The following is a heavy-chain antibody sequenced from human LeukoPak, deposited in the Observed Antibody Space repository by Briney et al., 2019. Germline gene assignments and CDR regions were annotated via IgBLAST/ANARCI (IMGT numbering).Heavy chain of an antibody. D-gene: IGHD2-2*01. J-gene: IGHJ4*02. CDR2: LHEPGST. CDR1: GGSLISHY. Sequence: ETLSLTCLVSGGSLISHYWSWIRPPPGRGLELIGHLHEPGSTFYTPSLRGRVTITLDTSNNQISLKLTCITSAETCVHYSARFASGCSTSSCYLAYWGQGTLVTVS. V-gene: IGHV4-59*11. CDR3: ARFASGCSTSSCYLAY.